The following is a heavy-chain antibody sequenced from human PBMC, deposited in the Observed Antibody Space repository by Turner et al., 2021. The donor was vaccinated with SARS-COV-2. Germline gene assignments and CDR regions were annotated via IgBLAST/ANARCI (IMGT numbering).Heavy chain of an antibody. CDR1: GFTCSSYT. V-gene: IGHV3-21*01. Sequence: EVQLVESGGGLVKPGGSRSLSCAASGFTCSSYTMYWVRQAPGKGLEWVSSISSSSSYIYYADSVKGRFTISRDNVKNSLYLQMNSLRAEDTAVYYCARGTYYYDSSVYSGTNWFDPWGQGTLVTVSS. J-gene: IGHJ5*02. CDR2: ISSSSSYI. CDR3: ARGTYYYDSSVYSGTNWFDP. D-gene: IGHD3-22*01.